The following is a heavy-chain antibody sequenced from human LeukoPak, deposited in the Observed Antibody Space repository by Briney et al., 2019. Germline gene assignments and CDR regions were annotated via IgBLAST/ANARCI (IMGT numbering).Heavy chain of an antibody. J-gene: IGHJ4*02. CDR2: ISCDGSNK. V-gene: IGHV3-30*04. D-gene: IGHD6-25*01. CDR3: ARGTGEAAGIDY. CDR1: GFTFSSYS. Sequence: GRSLRLSCAASGFTFSSYSMHWVRQAPGKGLEGVAVISCDGSNKYYADSAKGRFTISRDNAKNTLYLQMNSLRAEDTAVYYCARGTGEAAGIDYWGQGTLVTVSS.